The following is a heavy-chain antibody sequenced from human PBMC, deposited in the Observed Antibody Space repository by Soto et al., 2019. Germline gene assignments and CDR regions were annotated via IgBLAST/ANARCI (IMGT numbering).Heavy chain of an antibody. J-gene: IGHJ5*02. CDR1: GFTFYTAW. CDR3: VTDTRGS. CDR2: IKSKNDGETT. Sequence: GGSLRLSCAASGFTFYTAWLNWVRQAPGKGLEWVGRIKSKNDGETTDYAAPVKGRFTISRDDSINTLYLQMNSLKTDDTAVYYCVTDTRGSWGQGTLVTVSS. D-gene: IGHD3-3*01. V-gene: IGHV3-15*07.